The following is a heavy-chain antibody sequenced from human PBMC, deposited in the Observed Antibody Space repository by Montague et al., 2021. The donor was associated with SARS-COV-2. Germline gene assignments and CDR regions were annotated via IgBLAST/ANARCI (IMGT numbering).Heavy chain of an antibody. Sequence: PALVKPTQTLTLTCTFSGFSLSTSGVGVGWIRQPPGKALEWLALVYWDGDKRYSPSLKSRLSITTDTSKNQVVLAMTNVDPVDTATYFCERRQYDFLTGQGGVDYWGQGVLVTVSS. D-gene: IGHD3/OR15-3a*01. CDR2: VYWDGDK. CDR3: ERRQYDFLTGQGGVDY. J-gene: IGHJ4*02. V-gene: IGHV2-5*02. CDR1: GFSLSTSGVG.